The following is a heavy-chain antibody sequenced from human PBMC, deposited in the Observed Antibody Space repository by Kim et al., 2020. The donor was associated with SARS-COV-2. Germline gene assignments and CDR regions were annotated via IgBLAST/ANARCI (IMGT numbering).Heavy chain of an antibody. CDR3: ATQTWERLFDY. Sequence: GGSLRLSCAASGFTFSSYGMHWVRQAPGKGLEWVAVISYDGSNKYYADSVKGRFTISRDNSKNTLYLQMNSLRAEDTAVYYCATQTWERLFDYWGQGTLVTVSS. CDR2: ISYDGSNK. V-gene: IGHV3-30*03. D-gene: IGHD1-26*01. CDR1: GFTFSSYG. J-gene: IGHJ4*02.